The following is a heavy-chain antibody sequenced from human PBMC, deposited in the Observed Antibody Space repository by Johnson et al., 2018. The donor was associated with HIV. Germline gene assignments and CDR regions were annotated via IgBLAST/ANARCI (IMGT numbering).Heavy chain of an antibody. J-gene: IGHJ3*02. D-gene: IGHD6-13*01. CDR3: AKDRLRIAPHAFDI. CDR2: ILYDGSKQ. V-gene: IGHV3-30*18. Sequence: QVQLVESGGGVVQPGRSLRLSCAGTGFTFSNYVLHWVRQAPGKGLEWVAFILYDGSKQFYVDSVQGRFTISRDNAKNSLYLQMNSLRAEDTALYYCAKDRLRIAPHAFDIWGQGTMVTVSS. CDR1: GFTFSNYV.